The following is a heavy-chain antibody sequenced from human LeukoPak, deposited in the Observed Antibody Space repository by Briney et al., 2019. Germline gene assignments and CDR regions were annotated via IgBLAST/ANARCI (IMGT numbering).Heavy chain of an antibody. CDR3: ATPLGPLGLIPYYFDY. J-gene: IGHJ4*02. CDR2: FDPEKGET. V-gene: IGHV1-24*01. Sequence: ASVKVSCKVSGYTLTQLAMHWVRQAPGKGLEWIGGFDPEKGETIYTQQLQGRLTMTEDKSTDTAYMELSSLTSEDTAVYYCATPLGPLGLIPYYFDYWGQGTLVTVSP. CDR1: GYTLTQLA. D-gene: IGHD2-21*01.